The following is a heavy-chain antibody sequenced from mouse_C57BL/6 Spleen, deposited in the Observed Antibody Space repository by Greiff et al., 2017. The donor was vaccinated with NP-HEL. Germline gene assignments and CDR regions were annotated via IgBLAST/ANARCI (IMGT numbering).Heavy chain of an antibody. D-gene: IGHD1-1*01. V-gene: IGHV1-18*01. CDR3: ARGGNYHGSSFPFAY. CDR2: INPNNSGT. J-gene: IGHJ3*01. Sequence: EVKLVESGPELVKPGASVKIPCKASGYTFTDYNMDWVKQSHGKSLEWIGDINPNNSGTIYNQKFKGKATLTVDKSSSTAYMELRSLTSEDTAVYYCARGGNYHGSSFPFAYWGQGTLVTVSA. CDR1: GYTFTDYN.